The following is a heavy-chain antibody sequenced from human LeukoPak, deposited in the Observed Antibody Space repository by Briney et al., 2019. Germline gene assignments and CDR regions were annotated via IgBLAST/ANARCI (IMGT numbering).Heavy chain of an antibody. CDR3: AREGDYGSGSH. D-gene: IGHD3-10*01. V-gene: IGHV4-39*07. CDR1: GGSISSSSYY. J-gene: IGHJ4*02. Sequence: PSETLSLTCTVSGGSISSSSYYWGWIRQPPGRGLEWIGSIYYSGSTYYNPSLKSRVTISVDTSKNQFSLKLSSVTAADTAVYYCAREGDYGSGSHWGQGTLVTVSS. CDR2: IYYSGST.